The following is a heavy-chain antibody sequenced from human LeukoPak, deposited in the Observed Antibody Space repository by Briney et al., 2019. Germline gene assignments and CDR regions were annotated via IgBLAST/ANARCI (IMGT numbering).Heavy chain of an antibody. D-gene: IGHD2-2*01. CDR1: GFTVSSNY. J-gene: IGHJ4*02. Sequence: AGGSLRLSCAASGFTVSSNYMSWVRQAPGKGLEWVSVIYSGGSTYYADSVKGRFTISRDNSRNTLYLQMNSLRVEDRAVYYCAKGSASWPHPCDNWGQGILVTV. V-gene: IGHV3-53*01. CDR3: AKGSASWPHPCDN. CDR2: IYSGGST.